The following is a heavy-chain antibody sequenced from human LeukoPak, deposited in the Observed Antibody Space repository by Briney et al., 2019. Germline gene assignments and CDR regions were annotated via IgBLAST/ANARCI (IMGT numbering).Heavy chain of an antibody. Sequence: LGGSLRLSCAASGFTFSSYGMHWVRQAPGKGLEWVAFIRYDGSNKYYADSVKGRFTISRDNSKNTLYLQMNSLRAEDTAVYYCAKEEEAVAALPVYGMDVWGQGTTVTVSS. V-gene: IGHV3-30*02. CDR3: AKEEEAVAALPVYGMDV. J-gene: IGHJ6*02. CDR2: IRYDGSNK. D-gene: IGHD6-19*01. CDR1: GFTFSSYG.